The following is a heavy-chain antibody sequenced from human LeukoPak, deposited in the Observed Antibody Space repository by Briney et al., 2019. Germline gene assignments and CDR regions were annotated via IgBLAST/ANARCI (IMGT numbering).Heavy chain of an antibody. CDR2: MNPNSGNT. CDR1: GYTFTSYD. J-gene: IGHJ6*02. CDR3: ARGRTYSGSWSRRPAGASMDV. Sequence: ASVKVSCKASGYTFTSYDINWVRQATGQGLEWMGWMNPNSGNTGYAQKFQGRVTMTRNTSISTAYMELSSLRSEDTAVYYGARGRTYSGSWSRRPAGASMDVWGQGTTVTVSS. V-gene: IGHV1-8*01. D-gene: IGHD6-13*01.